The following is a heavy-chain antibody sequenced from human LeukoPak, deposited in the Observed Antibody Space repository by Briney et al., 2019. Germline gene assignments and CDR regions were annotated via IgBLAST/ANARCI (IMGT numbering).Heavy chain of an antibody. V-gene: IGHV4-59*01. CDR1: GGSISSYY. D-gene: IGHD5-12*01. J-gene: IGHJ5*02. CDR2: IYYSGST. Sequence: SETLSLTCTVSGGSISSYYWSWIRQPPGKGLEWIGYIYYSGSTNYNPSLKSRVTMSVDTSKNQFSLKLSSVTAADTAVYYCATTGYSGPRGWFDPWGQGTLVTVSS. CDR3: ATTGYSGPRGWFDP.